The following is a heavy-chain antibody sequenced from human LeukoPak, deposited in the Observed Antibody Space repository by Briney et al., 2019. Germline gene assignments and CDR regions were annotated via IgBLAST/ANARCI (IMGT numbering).Heavy chain of an antibody. V-gene: IGHV4-59*01. CDR3: AREEALGSGSFDY. D-gene: IGHD1-26*01. Sequence: SQTLSLTCTVSGGSISTYYWSWIRQPPGKGLEWIGYIYYSGSTSYNPSLKSRVTISVDTSKNQFSLKLSSVTAADTAVYYCAREEALGSGSFDYWGQGTLVTVSS. CDR1: GGSISTYY. CDR2: IYYSGST. J-gene: IGHJ4*02.